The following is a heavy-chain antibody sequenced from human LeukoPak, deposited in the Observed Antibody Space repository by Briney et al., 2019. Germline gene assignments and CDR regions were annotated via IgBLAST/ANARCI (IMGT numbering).Heavy chain of an antibody. CDR1: GYTFTSYG. D-gene: IGHD3-22*01. CDR2: ISAYNGNT. V-gene: IGHV1-18*01. Sequence: ASVKVSYKASGYTFTSYGISWVRQAPGQGLEWMGWISAYNGNTNYAQKLQGRVTMTTDTSTSTAYMELRSLRSDDTAVYYCARVYYDSSGYYYYYYGMDVWGQGTTVTVSS. J-gene: IGHJ6*02. CDR3: ARVYYDSSGYYYYYYGMDV.